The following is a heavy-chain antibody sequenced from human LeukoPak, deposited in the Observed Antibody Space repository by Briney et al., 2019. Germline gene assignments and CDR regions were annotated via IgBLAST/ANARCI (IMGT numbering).Heavy chain of an antibody. CDR2: INPNSGNT. CDR1: GYTFTGSY. V-gene: IGHV1-8*03. D-gene: IGHD3-22*01. J-gene: IGHJ3*02. Sequence: GASLKVSCKASGYTFTGSYIHWMRRAPGQGREWMGWINPNSGNTGYAQKFQGRVTITRNTSISTAYMELSSLRSEDTAVYYCARLYYDSSGYYDDAFDIWGQGTMLTVSS. CDR3: ARLYYDSSGYYDDAFDI.